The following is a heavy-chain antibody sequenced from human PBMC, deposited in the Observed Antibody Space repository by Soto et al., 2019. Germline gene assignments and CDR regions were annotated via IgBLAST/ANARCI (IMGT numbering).Heavy chain of an antibody. CDR3: ARNVFPSEDSSSPLVDY. Sequence: SETLSLTCTVSGGSISSGGYYWSWIRQHPGKGLEWIGYIYYSGSTYYNPSLKSRVTISVDTSKNQFSLKLSSVTAADTAVYYCARNVFPSEDSSSPLVDYWGQGTLVTVSS. CDR1: GGSISSGGYY. J-gene: IGHJ4*02. V-gene: IGHV4-31*03. CDR2: IYYSGST. D-gene: IGHD6-6*01.